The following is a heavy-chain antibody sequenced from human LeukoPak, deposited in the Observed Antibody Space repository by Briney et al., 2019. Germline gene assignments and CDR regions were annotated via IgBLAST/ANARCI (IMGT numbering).Heavy chain of an antibody. Sequence: SETLSLTCTVSGGSISSYYWSWIRQPPGKGLEWIGYIYYSGSTNYNPSLKSRVTISVDTSKNQFSLKLSSVTAADTAVYYCAISPDGVQLWSRYFDLWGRGTLVTVSS. CDR1: GGSISSYY. J-gene: IGHJ2*01. CDR3: AISPDGVQLWSRYFDL. CDR2: IYYSGST. D-gene: IGHD5-18*01. V-gene: IGHV4-59*01.